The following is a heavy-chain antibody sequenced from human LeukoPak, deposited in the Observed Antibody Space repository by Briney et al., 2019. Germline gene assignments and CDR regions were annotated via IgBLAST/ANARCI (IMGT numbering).Heavy chain of an antibody. J-gene: IGHJ4*02. Sequence: GGSLRLSCAASGFTFSSYSMNWVRQAPGKGLEWVSSISSSSSYIYYADSVKSRFTISRDNAKNSLYLQMNSLRAEDTAVYYCAIAAANPPQFDYWGQGTLVTVSS. CDR3: AIAAANPPQFDY. V-gene: IGHV3-21*01. D-gene: IGHD6-13*01. CDR1: GFTFSSYS. CDR2: ISSSSSYI.